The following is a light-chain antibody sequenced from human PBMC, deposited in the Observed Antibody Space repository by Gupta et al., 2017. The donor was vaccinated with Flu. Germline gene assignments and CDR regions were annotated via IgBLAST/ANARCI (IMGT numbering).Light chain of an antibody. Sequence: EIVLTQSPATLSLSPGERATLSCRASQSVSSYLAWYQQKPDQAPWLLIYDASNRATGIPARFSGSGSGTDFTLTISSLEPEDFAVYYCQQRSNWLLTFGGGTKVEIK. CDR3: QQRSNWLLT. CDR2: DAS. J-gene: IGKJ4*01. CDR1: QSVSSY. V-gene: IGKV3-11*01.